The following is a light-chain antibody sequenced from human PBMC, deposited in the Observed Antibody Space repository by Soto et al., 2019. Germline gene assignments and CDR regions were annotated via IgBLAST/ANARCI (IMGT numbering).Light chain of an antibody. CDR1: SSDVGDYNY. CDR2: DVS. V-gene: IGLV2-14*03. Sequence: QSALTQPASVSGSPGQSITISCTGTSSDVGDYNYVSWYRQHPGKAPKLMIYDVSNRPSGVSNRFSGSKSGNTASLTISGLQAEDEADYYCSSYTSRSTLVFGGGTKVTVL. CDR3: SSYTSRSTLV. J-gene: IGLJ2*01.